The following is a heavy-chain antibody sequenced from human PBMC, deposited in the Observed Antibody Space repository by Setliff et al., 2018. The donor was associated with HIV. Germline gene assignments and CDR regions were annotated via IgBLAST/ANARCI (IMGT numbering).Heavy chain of an antibody. D-gene: IGHD3-22*01. CDR2: IYHRGNS. V-gene: IGHV4-38-2*02. CDR3: ARDSDYYDSSGRHIRLFDY. Sequence: PSETLSLTCNVSGYSIRSTYYWGWIRQTPGKGLEWLGSIYHRGNSYYRPSLKSRVSISVDTSKNQFSLKLSSVTATDTAVYYCARDSDYYDSSGRHIRLFDYWGQGTLVTVSS. CDR1: GYSIRSTYY. J-gene: IGHJ4*02.